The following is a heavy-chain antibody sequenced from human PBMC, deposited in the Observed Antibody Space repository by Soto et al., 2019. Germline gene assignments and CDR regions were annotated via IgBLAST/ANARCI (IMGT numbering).Heavy chain of an antibody. Sequence: ASVKVSCKASGYTFTSYAMHWVRQAPGQRLEWMGWINAGNGNTKYSQKFQGRVTITRDTSASTAYMELSSLRSEDTAVYYCARGYSGYEAYYYGMDVWGQGTTVTVSS. D-gene: IGHD5-12*01. CDR3: ARGYSGYEAYYYGMDV. J-gene: IGHJ6*02. CDR2: INAGNGNT. V-gene: IGHV1-3*01. CDR1: GYTFTSYA.